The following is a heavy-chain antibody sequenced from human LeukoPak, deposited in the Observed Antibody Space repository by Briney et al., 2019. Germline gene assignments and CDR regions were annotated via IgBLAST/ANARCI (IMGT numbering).Heavy chain of an antibody. CDR3: ARQSGAGSYYDDAFDI. D-gene: IGHD3-10*01. J-gene: IGHJ3*02. V-gene: IGHV3-11*04. CDR2: ISSSGSTI. Sequence: GGSLRLSCAASGFTFSDYYMSWIRQAPGKGLEWVSYISSSGSTIYYADSVKGRFTISRDNAKNSLYLQMNSLRAEDTAVYYCARQSGAGSYYDDAFDIWGQGTMVIVSS. CDR1: GFTFSDYY.